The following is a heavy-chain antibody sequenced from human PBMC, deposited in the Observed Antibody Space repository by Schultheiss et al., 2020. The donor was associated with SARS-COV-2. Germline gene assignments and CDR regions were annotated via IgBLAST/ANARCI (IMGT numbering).Heavy chain of an antibody. V-gene: IGHV3-7*01. J-gene: IGHJ3*02. CDR1: GFTFSSYE. CDR3: ARGYDDGDAFDI. D-gene: IGHD1-1*01. CDR2: IKCDGSEK. Sequence: GGSLRLSCAASGFTFSSYEMNWVRQAPGKGLEWVADIKCDGSEKYYVDSVKGRLTISRDNAKNSLYLQMNSLRAEDTAVYYCARGYDDGDAFDIWGQGTMVTVSS.